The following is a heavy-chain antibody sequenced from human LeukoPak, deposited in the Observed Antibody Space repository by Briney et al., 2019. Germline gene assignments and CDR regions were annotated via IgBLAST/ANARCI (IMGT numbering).Heavy chain of an antibody. J-gene: IGHJ5*02. CDR1: GYSIGSGYY. V-gene: IGHV4-38-2*02. D-gene: IGHD5-12*01. CDR3: ARDASERGYSGYGDNWFDP. Sequence: PSDTLSLTCVVSGYSIGSGYYWGWIRQPPGKGLEWIGSLCGSGSTYYNPSLKSRVTISVDTSKNQFSLKLSSVTAADTAVYYCARDASERGYSGYGDNWFDPWGQGTLVRVSS. CDR2: LCGSGST.